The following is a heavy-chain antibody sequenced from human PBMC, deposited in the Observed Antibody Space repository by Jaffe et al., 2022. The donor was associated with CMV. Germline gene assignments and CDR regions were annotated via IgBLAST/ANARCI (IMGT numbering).Heavy chain of an antibody. CDR2: IYYSGST. V-gene: IGHV4-39*01. CDR3: ARHTHDCSGGSCYSRWFDP. CDR1: GGSISSSSYY. D-gene: IGHD2-15*01. J-gene: IGHJ5*02. Sequence: QLQLQESGPGLVKSSETLSLTCTVSGGSISSSSYYWGWIRQPPGKGLEWIGSIYYSGSTYYNPSLKSRVTISVDTSKNQFSLKLSSVTAADTAVYYCARHTHDCSGGSCYSRWFDPWGQGTLVTVSS.